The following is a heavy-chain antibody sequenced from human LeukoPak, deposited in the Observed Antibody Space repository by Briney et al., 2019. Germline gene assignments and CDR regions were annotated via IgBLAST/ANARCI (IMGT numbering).Heavy chain of an antibody. CDR2: IKQDGSGK. D-gene: IGHD1-26*01. V-gene: IGHV3-7*01. Sequence: GGSLRLSCEVSGFTFSSYWMSWVRQAPGKGLEWVANIKQDGSGKYYVDSVKGRFTISRDNAKNSLYLQMNSLRAEDTAVYYCARAWELLPFDYWGQGTLVTVSS. J-gene: IGHJ4*02. CDR3: ARAWELLPFDY. CDR1: GFTFSSYW.